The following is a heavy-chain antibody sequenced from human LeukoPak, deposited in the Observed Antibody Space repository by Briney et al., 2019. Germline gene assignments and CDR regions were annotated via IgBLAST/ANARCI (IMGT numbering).Heavy chain of an antibody. J-gene: IGHJ4*02. CDR3: ARDIGGAALDY. V-gene: IGHV4-59*01. Sequence: SETLSLTCTVSGGSISSYYWSWIRQPPGKGLEWIGYIYYSGSTNYNPSLKSRVTISVDTSKNQFSLKLSSVTAADTAVYYCARDIGGAALDYWGQGTLVTVSS. CDR1: GGSISSYY. CDR2: IYYSGST. D-gene: IGHD3-16*01.